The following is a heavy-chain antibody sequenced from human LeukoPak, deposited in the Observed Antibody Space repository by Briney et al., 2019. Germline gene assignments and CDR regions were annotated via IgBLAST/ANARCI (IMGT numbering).Heavy chain of an antibody. Sequence: TPSETLSLTCTVSSCAFLATSWTWIRRPPGKGLEWIGYVLPTGSPNYNPSLMSRVTISADTSNKHISLKLTSVTAADTTIYFCASQGEDDYGDYGHFFDNWGQGTLVTVAS. CDR1: SCAFLATS. D-gene: IGHD4-17*01. CDR3: ASQGEDDYGDYGHFFDN. CDR2: VLPTGSP. V-gene: IGHV4-4*09. J-gene: IGHJ4*02.